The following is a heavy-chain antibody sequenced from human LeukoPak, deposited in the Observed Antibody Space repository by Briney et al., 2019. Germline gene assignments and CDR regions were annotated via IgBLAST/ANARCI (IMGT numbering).Heavy chain of an antibody. V-gene: IGHV3-23*01. D-gene: IGHD2-21*01. Sequence: GGSLRLSCAASGFTFSTYAMSWVRQAPGEGLQWVSGISNSGDSTYYLDSVKGRFTISRDNSKNTLHLQMSSLRAEDTALCYCVRDRCDRATCPEVWGQGTLVTVSS. J-gene: IGHJ4*02. CDR2: ISNSGDST. CDR3: VRDRCDRATCPEV. CDR1: GFTFSTYA.